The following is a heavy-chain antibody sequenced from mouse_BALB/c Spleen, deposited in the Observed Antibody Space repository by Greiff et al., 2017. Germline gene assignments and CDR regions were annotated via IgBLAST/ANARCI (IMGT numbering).Heavy chain of an antibody. CDR2: IWGDGST. V-gene: IGHV2-6-7*01. Sequence: VKLMESGPGLVAPSQSLSITCTVSGFSLTGYGVNWVRQPPGKGLEWLGMIWGDGSTDYNSALKSRLSISKDNSKSQVFLKMNSLQTDDTARYYCARDTGYDDWYFDVWGAGTTVTVSS. CDR1: GFSLTGYG. CDR3: ARDTGYDDWYFDV. J-gene: IGHJ1*01. D-gene: IGHD2-14*01.